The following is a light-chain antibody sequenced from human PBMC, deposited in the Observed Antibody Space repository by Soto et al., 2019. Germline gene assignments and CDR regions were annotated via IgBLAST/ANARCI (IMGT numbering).Light chain of an antibody. V-gene: IGKV1-5*03. CDR2: KAS. Sequence: DIQMTQSPSTLSASVGDRGTITCPASQNISRWLAWYQQKPGKAPKFLIYKASGLESGVPSRFSGSGSGTEFTLTISSLQPEDFATYYCQKYDSAPRTFGQGTKVDIK. J-gene: IGKJ1*01. CDR3: QKYDSAPRT. CDR1: QNISRW.